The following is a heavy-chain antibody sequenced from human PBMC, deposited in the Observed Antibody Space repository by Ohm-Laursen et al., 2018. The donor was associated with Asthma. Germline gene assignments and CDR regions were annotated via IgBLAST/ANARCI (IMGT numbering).Heavy chain of an antibody. CDR3: ARNLEDIVVVGNWFDP. CDR2: INPNSGGT. J-gene: IGHJ5*02. V-gene: IGHV1-2*06. Sequence: AASVKVSCKASGYTFTGYYMHWVRQAPGQGLEWMGRINPNSGGTNYAQKFQGRVTMTRDTSISTAYMELSRLRSDDTAVYYCARNLEDIVVVGNWFDPWGQGTLVTVSS. D-gene: IGHD2-15*01. CDR1: GYTFTGYY.